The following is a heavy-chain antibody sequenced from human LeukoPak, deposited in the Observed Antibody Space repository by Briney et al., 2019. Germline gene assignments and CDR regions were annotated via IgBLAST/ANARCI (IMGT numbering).Heavy chain of an antibody. J-gene: IGHJ6*02. CDR1: GFTFSSYS. CDR2: IKQDGSEK. D-gene: IGHD3-3*01. CDR3: AREVRGTIFGVVIIGYYYYGMDV. V-gene: IGHV3-7*03. Sequence: GGSLRLSCAASGFTFSSYSINWVRQAPGKGLEWVANIKQDGSEKYYVDSVKGRFTISRDNAKNSLYLQMNSLRAEDTAVYYCAREVRGTIFGVVIIGYYYYGMDVWGQGTTVTVSS.